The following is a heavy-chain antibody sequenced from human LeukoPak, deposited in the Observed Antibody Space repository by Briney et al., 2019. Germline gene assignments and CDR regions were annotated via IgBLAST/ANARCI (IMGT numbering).Heavy chain of an antibody. CDR2: IIPIFGTA. CDR3: ARSVSTMVRGVIMPMYYFDY. CDR1: GGTFSNYA. Sequence: GASVKVSCKASGGTFSNYAISWVRQAPGQGLEWMGGIIPIFGTANYAQKFQGRVTITTDESTSTAYMELSSLRSEDTAVYYCARSVSTMVRGVIMPMYYFDYWGQGTLVTVSS. J-gene: IGHJ4*02. D-gene: IGHD3-10*01. V-gene: IGHV1-69*05.